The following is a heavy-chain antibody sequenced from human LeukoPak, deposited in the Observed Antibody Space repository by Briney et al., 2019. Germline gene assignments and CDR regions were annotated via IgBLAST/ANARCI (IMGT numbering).Heavy chain of an antibody. CDR3: ARTSSIAARRINWFDP. Sequence: PGGSLRLSCAASGFTVSSNYMSWVRQAPGKGLEWVSVIYSGGSTYYADSVKGRFTISRDNSKNTLYLQMNTLRAEDTAAYYCARTSSIAARRINWFDPWGQGTLVTVSS. J-gene: IGHJ5*02. CDR1: GFTVSSNY. V-gene: IGHV3-53*01. D-gene: IGHD6-6*01. CDR2: IYSGGST.